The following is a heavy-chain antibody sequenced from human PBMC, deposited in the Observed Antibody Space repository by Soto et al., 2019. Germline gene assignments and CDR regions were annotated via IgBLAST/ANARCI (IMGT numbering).Heavy chain of an antibody. Sequence: SQTLSLTCAITGDSVSSNSAGWSWVRQSPSRGLEWLGRTYYRSKWYYEYAVSVRGRITINPDTSKNQYSLQLNSVTPEDTAVYFCARGEQYSRKIFDNWGQGSLVTVSS. J-gene: IGHJ4*01. V-gene: IGHV6-1*01. CDR2: TYYRSKWYY. CDR3: ARGEQYSRKIFDN. CDR1: GDSVSSNSAG. D-gene: IGHD1-26*01.